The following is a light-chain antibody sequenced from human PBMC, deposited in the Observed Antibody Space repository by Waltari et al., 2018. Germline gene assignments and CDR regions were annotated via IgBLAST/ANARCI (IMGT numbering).Light chain of an antibody. J-gene: IGKJ4*01. CDR1: QSISSN. V-gene: IGKV3-15*01. CDR3: QQYNTWPT. CDR2: GAS. Sequence: EIVMTQSPVTLSVSPGERATLSCRASQSISSNLAWYQQKPGQSPRLLIHGASNRATGIPARFSGSGSGTDFTLTISSLQSEDFAVYFCQQYNTWPTFGGGTKVEIK.